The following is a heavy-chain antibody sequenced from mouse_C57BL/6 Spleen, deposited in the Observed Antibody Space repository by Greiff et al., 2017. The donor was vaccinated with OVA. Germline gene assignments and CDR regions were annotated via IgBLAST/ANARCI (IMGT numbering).Heavy chain of an antibody. V-gene: IGHV1-39*01. CDR3: ARKGYGSSYDWYFDV. CDR1: GYSFTDYN. Sequence: EVQLVESGPVLVKPGASVKMSCKASGYSFTDYNMNWVKQSNGKSLEWIGVINPNYGTTSYNQKFKGKATLTVDQSSSTAYMQLNSLTSEDSAVYYCARKGYGSSYDWYFDVWGTGTTVTVSS. J-gene: IGHJ1*03. D-gene: IGHD1-1*01. CDR2: INPNYGTT.